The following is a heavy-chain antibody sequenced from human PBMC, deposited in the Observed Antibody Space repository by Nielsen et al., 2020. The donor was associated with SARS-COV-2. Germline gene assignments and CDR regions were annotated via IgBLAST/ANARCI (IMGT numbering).Heavy chain of an antibody. CDR1: GFTFSKAW. V-gene: IGHV3-15*01. CDR2: IKSKIDGGTT. J-gene: IGHJ5*02. Sequence: GGSLRLSCVASGFTFSKAWMSWVRQAPGKGLEWVGRIKSKIDGGTTDYAAPVKDRFTISRDDSKNTVYLDMSSLRTEDTAVYYCATARYCSRTSCSAGTDMFDPWGQGTQVIASS. D-gene: IGHD2-2*01. CDR3: ATARYCSRTSCSAGTDMFDP.